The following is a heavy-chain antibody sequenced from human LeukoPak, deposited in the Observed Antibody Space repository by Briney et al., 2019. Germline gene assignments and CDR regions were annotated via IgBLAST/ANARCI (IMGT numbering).Heavy chain of an antibody. J-gene: IGHJ6*02. CDR1: GGTFSSYA. Sequence: GASVKVSCKASGGTFSSYAISWVRQAPGQGLEWMGRIIPILGIANYAQKFQGRVTITADKSTSTAYMELSSLRSEDTAVYYCASRGYDSSGYYPNMNGMDVWGQGTTVTVSS. V-gene: IGHV1-69*04. D-gene: IGHD3-22*01. CDR3: ASRGYDSSGYYPNMNGMDV. CDR2: IIPILGIA.